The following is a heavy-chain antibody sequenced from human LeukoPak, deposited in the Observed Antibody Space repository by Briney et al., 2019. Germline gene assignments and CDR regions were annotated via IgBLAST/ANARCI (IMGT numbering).Heavy chain of an antibody. V-gene: IGHV3-21*01. D-gene: IGHD1-14*01. CDR1: GFTFSSYS. CDR3: ARDLRFARGSREPT. CDR2: ISSSSSYI. J-gene: IGHJ5*02. Sequence: GGSLRLSCAASGFTFSSYSMNWVRQAPGKGLEWVSSISSSSSYIYYADSVKGRFTISRDNAKNSLYLQMNSLRAEDTAVYYCARDLRFARGSREPTWGQGTLVTVSS.